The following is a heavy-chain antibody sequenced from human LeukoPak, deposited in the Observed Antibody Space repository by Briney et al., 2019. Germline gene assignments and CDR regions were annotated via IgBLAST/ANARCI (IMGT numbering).Heavy chain of an antibody. Sequence: GGSLRLSCAASGFTFSNAWMSWVRQAPGKGLEWVGRIKSKTDGGTTDYAAPVKGRFTISRDDSKNTLYLQMNSLKTEDTAVYYCTTDYYCSSTSCYTDFDYWGQGTLVTVSS. V-gene: IGHV3-15*01. D-gene: IGHD2-2*02. CDR3: TTDYYCSSTSCYTDFDY. J-gene: IGHJ4*02. CDR1: GFTFSNAW. CDR2: IKSKTDGGTT.